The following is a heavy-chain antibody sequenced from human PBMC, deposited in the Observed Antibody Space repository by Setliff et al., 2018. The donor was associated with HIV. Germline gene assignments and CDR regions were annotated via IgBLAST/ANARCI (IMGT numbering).Heavy chain of an antibody. J-gene: IGHJ4*02. Sequence: PGGSLRLSCAASGFTLSYYSMNWVRQAPGKGLEWISYISTSGSTIYYADSVKGRFTISRDNAKNSLYLQMNSLRSEGTAVYYCAREGPQTGDHSLALFWGQGTVVTVSS. V-gene: IGHV3-48*03. D-gene: IGHD7-27*01. CDR3: AREGPQTGDHSLALF. CDR1: GFTLSYYS. CDR2: ISTSGSTI.